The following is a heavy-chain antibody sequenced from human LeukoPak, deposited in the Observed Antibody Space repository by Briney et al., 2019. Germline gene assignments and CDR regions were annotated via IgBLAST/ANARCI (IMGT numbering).Heavy chain of an antibody. CDR1: GFTFTTYG. J-gene: IGHJ6*03. CDR3: AKNGEPYYMDV. V-gene: IGHV3-23*01. D-gene: IGHD1-14*01. Sequence: GGSLRLSCAASGFTFTTYGMIWVRQAPGKGLEWVSGISGSGSHTYYADSVKGWLTTSRDSSKKTLYLQMNSLRAEDTAVYYCAKNGEPYYMDVWGRGTTVTVSS. CDR2: ISGSGSHT.